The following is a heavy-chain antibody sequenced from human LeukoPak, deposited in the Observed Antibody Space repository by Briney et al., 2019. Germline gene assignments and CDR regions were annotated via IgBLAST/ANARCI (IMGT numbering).Heavy chain of an antibody. CDR1: GGSISSYY. Sequence: SETLSLTCTVSGGSISSYYWSWIRQPPGKGLEWIGYIYYSGSTNYNPSLKSRVTISVDTSKNQFSLKLSSVTAADTAVYYCARGAFPGYCSGGSCYSHNWFDPWGQGTLVTVSS. CDR2: IYYSGST. J-gene: IGHJ5*02. CDR3: ARGAFPGYCSGGSCYSHNWFDP. D-gene: IGHD2-15*01. V-gene: IGHV4-59*08.